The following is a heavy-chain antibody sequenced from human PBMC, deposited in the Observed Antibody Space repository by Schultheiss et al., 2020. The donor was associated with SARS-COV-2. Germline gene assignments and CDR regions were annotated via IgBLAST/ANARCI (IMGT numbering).Heavy chain of an antibody. D-gene: IGHD3-10*01. V-gene: IGHV1-69*13. CDR2: IIPIFGTA. Sequence: SVKVSCKASGGTFSSYAISWVRQAPGQGLEWMGGIIPIFGTANYAQKFQGRVTITADESTSTAYMELSSLRSEDTAVYYCARGGHYYGSGSYLFSTHYGMDVWGQGTTVTVSS. CDR3: ARGGHYYGSGSYLFSTHYGMDV. CDR1: GGTFSSYA. J-gene: IGHJ6*02.